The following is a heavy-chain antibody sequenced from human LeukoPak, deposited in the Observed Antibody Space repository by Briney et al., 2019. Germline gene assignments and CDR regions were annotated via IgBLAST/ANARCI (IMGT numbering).Heavy chain of an antibody. V-gene: IGHV3-48*03. CDR1: GFTFSSYE. D-gene: IGHD6-6*01. J-gene: IGHJ6*03. CDR2: ISSSGSTI. CDR3: ARDQLHEYSSSSGDYYYYSYMDV. Sequence: QPGGSLRLSCAASGFTFSSYEMNWVRQAPGKGLEWVSYISSSGSTIYYADSVKGRFTIYRDNAKNSLYLQMNSLRAEDTAVYYCARDQLHEYSSSSGDYYYYSYMDVWGKGTTVTVSS.